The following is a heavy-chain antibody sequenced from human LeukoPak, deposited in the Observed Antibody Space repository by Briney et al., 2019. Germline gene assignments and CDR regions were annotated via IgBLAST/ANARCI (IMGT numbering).Heavy chain of an antibody. CDR1: GFAFSSYS. CDR2: ISSSSSYI. J-gene: IGHJ5*02. V-gene: IGHV3-21*01. Sequence: GGSLRLSCAASGFAFSSYSMNWVRQAPGKGLEWVSSISSSSSYIYYADSVKGRFTISRDNAKNSLYLQMNSLRAEDTAVYYCARDQSGTGQDWFDPWGQGTLVTVSS. D-gene: IGHD1-1*01. CDR3: ARDQSGTGQDWFDP.